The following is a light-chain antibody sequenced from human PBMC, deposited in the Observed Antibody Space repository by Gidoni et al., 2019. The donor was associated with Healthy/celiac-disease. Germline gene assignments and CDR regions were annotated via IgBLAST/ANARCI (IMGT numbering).Light chain of an antibody. CDR2: DAS. CDR3: QQRSNWHRT. Sequence: DIVLTPSPATLSLSPGERATLSCRASQSVSSYLAWYQQKPGQAPRLLIYDASNRATGIPARFSGSGSGTDFTLTISSLEPEDFAVYYCQQRSNWHRTFGQGTKVEIK. J-gene: IGKJ1*01. CDR1: QSVSSY. V-gene: IGKV3-11*01.